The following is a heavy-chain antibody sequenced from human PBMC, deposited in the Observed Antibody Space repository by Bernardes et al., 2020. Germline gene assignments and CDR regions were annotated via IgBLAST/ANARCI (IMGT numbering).Heavy chain of an antibody. CDR2: FDPEDGET. J-gene: IGHJ4*02. D-gene: IGHD4-17*01. V-gene: IGHV1-24*01. CDR1: GYTLTELS. CDR3: ATALYGDCLGCYFDY. Sequence: ASVKVSCMVSGYTLTELSMHWVRQAPGKGLEWMGGFDPEDGETIYAQKFQGRVTMTEDTSTDTAYMELSSLRSEDTAVYYCATALYGDCLGCYFDYWGQGTLVTVSS.